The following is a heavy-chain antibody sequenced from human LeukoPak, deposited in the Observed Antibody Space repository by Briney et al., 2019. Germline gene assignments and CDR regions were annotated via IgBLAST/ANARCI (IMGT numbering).Heavy chain of an antibody. CDR1: GFTFSSYG. CDR2: IRYDGSNK. V-gene: IGHV3-30*02. Sequence: GGSLRLSCAASGFTFSSYGMHWVRQAPGKGLEWVAFIRYDGSNKYYADSVKGRFTISRDNSKNTLYLQMNGLRAEDTAVYYCAAQYYYDSSDYWGQGTLVTVSS. J-gene: IGHJ4*02. D-gene: IGHD3-22*01. CDR3: AAQYYYDSSDY.